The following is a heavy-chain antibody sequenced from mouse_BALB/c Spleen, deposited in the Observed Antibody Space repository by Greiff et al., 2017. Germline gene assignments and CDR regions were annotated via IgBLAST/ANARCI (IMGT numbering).Heavy chain of an antibody. CDR2: IDPANGNT. J-gene: IGHJ4*01. V-gene: IGHV14-3*02. CDR3: ARGSSGYVGMDY. D-gene: IGHD3-1*01. Sequence: VQLQQSGAELVKPGASVKLSCTASGFNIKDTYMHWVKQRPEQGLEWIGRIDPANGNTKYDPKFQGKATITADTSSTTAYLQLSSLTSEDTAVYYGARGSSGYVGMDYWGQGTSVTVSS. CDR1: GFNIKDTY.